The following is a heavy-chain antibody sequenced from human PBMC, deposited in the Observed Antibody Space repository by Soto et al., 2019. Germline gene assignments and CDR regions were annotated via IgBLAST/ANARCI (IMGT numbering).Heavy chain of an antibody. Sequence: QVQLVQSGAEVKKPGSSVKVSCKASGGTFSSYAISWVRQAPGQGLEWMGGIIPVSGTANYAQKFQGRVTITAGEYTSTAYMELSSVRSEDTAGYYCARSQGSRTSLEIYYYYYYGMDVWGQGTTVTVSS. J-gene: IGHJ6*02. CDR1: GGTFSSYA. V-gene: IGHV1-69*01. CDR3: ARSQGSRTSLEIYYYYYYGMDV. D-gene: IGHD2-2*01. CDR2: IIPVSGTA.